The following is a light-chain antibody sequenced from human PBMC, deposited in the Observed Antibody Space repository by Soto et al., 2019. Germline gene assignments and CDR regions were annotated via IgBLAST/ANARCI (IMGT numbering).Light chain of an antibody. J-gene: IGKJ1*01. V-gene: IGKV1-39*01. CDR3: QQSYSTPWT. Sequence: DIQMTQSPSSLSASVGDRVTITCRASQSISSYLNWYQQKPGKAPELLIYAASSLRSGVTSRFSGSGSGTDFTLTISSLQPEDFATYYCQQSYSTPWTFGQGTKVEIK. CDR2: AAS. CDR1: QSISSY.